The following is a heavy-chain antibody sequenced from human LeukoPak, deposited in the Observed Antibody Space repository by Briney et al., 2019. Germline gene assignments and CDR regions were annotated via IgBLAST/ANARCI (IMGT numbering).Heavy chain of an antibody. V-gene: IGHV1-18*01. CDR3: ARDRHDFWSGYYYGMDV. CDR1: GYTFTSYG. Sequence: GASVKVSCKASGYTFTSYGISWVRQAPGQGLEWMGWISAYNGNTNYAQKLQGRVTMTTDTSTSTAYMELRSLRSDDTAVYYCARDRHDFWSGYYYGMDVWGQGTTVTVSS. J-gene: IGHJ6*02. CDR2: ISAYNGNT. D-gene: IGHD3-3*01.